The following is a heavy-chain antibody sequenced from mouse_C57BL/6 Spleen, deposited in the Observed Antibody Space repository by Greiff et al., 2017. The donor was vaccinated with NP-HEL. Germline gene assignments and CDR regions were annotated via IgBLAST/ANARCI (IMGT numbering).Heavy chain of an antibody. CDR3: ARPGLPYYFDY. CDR2: IDPSDSYT. CDR1: GYTFTSYW. J-gene: IGHJ2*01. V-gene: IGHV1-69*01. Sequence: VQLQQPGAELVMPGASVKLSCKASGYTFTSYWMHWVKQRPGQGLEWIGEIDPSDSYTNYNQKFKGKSTLTVDKSSSTAYMQLSSLTSEDSAVYYCARPGLPYYFDYWGKGTTLTVSS. D-gene: IGHD2-10*01.